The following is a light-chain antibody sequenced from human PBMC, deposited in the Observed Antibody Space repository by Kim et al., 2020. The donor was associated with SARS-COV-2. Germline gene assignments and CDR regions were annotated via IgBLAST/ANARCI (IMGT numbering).Light chain of an antibody. V-gene: IGLV3-1*01. Sequence: SYELTQPPSVSVSPGQTASITCAGDKLGDKYACWYHQKPGQSPVLVIYQDSKRPSGNPERFSGYNSGNTATLTISGTQAMDEADYYCQAWDSSTAVFGGGTQLTVL. CDR3: QAWDSSTAV. J-gene: IGLJ2*01. CDR1: KLGDKY. CDR2: QDS.